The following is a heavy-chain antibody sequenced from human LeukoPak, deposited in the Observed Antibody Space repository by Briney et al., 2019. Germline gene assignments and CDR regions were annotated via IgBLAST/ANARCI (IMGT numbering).Heavy chain of an antibody. J-gene: IGHJ5*02. CDR3: ARHDWFDP. Sequence: PGGSLRLSCVASGFPFSSYWMTWVRQAPGKGLEWVANIKQDGSKKSYVDSVKGRFTISRDNSKNTLYLQMNSLRAEDTAVYYCARHDWFDPWGRGTLVTVSS. CDR2: IKQDGSKK. CDR1: GFPFSSYW. V-gene: IGHV3-7*03.